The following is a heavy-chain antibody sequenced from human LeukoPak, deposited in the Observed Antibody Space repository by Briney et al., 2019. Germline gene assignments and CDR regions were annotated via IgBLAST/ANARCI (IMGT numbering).Heavy chain of an antibody. D-gene: IGHD3-10*01. CDR3: ARGRGFYGSGSYSFATWFDP. J-gene: IGHJ5*02. V-gene: IGHV1-8*01. CDR2: INPNSGNT. Sequence: ASVKVSCKASGYTFTSYDINWVRQATGQGLEWMGWINPNSGNTGYAQKFQGRVTMTRNTSTSTAYMELRSVRSEDAAVYYCARGRGFYGSGSYSFATWFDPWGQGTLVTVSS. CDR1: GYTFTSYD.